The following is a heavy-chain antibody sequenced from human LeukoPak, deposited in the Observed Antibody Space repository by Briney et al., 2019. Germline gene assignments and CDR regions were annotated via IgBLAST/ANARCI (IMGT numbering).Heavy chain of an antibody. CDR3: ARGLRRADPSNWVDP. CDR2: IIPIFGTA. Sequence: ASVKVSCKAPGGTFSSYAISWVRQAPGQGLEWMGGIIPIFGTANYAQKFQGRVTITADKSTSTAYMELSSLRSEDTAVYYCARGLRRADPSNWVDPWGQGTLVTVSS. CDR1: GGTFSSYA. V-gene: IGHV1-69*06. J-gene: IGHJ5*02. D-gene: IGHD6-19*01.